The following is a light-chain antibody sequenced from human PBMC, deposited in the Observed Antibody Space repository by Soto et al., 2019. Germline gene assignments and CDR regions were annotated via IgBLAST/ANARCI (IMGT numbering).Light chain of an antibody. Sequence: QSALTQPRSVSGSPGQSVTVSCTGTSRDIAVDSYISWFQQHPGKAPQLLIYDVTKRSSGVHDRFSASKSGNTAALTISGLQAEAEAEYCCSSYAGSYTWIFGSGTKVTVL. V-gene: IGLV2-11*01. CDR2: DVT. CDR1: SRDIAVDSY. J-gene: IGLJ1*01. CDR3: SSYAGSYTWI.